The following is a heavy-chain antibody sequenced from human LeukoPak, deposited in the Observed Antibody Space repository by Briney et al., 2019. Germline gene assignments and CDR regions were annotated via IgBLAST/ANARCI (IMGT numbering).Heavy chain of an antibody. CDR3: ARSSPYYYDSSREYFQH. CDR1: GFTFSSYW. V-gene: IGHV3-53*01. D-gene: IGHD3-22*01. CDR2: IYSGGST. Sequence: GGSLRLSCAASGFTFSSYWMHWVRQAPGKGLVWVSVIYSGGSTYYADSVKGRFTISRDNSKNRLYLQMNSLRAEDTAVYYCARSSPYYYDSSREYFQHWGQGTLVTVSS. J-gene: IGHJ1*01.